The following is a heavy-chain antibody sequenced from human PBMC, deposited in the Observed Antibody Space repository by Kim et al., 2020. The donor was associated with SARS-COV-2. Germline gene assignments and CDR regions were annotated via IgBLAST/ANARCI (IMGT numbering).Heavy chain of an antibody. CDR1: GGTFSSYA. CDR3: ARDSGLVEAAAGYPDNWFDP. CDR2: IIPILGIA. V-gene: IGHV1-69*04. J-gene: IGHJ5*02. D-gene: IGHD6-13*01. Sequence: SVKVSCKASGGTFSSYAISWVRQAPGQGLEWMGRIIPILGIANYAQKFQGRVTITADKSTSTAYMELSSLRSEDTAVYYCARDSGLVEAAAGYPDNWFDPWGQGTLVTVSS.